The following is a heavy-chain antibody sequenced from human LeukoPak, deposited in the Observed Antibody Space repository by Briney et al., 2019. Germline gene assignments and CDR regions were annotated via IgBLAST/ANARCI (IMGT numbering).Heavy chain of an antibody. J-gene: IGHJ6*02. CDR1: GGTFSSYA. V-gene: IGHV1-69*04. Sequence: SVKVSCKASGGTFSSYAISWVRQAPGQGLEWMGRIIPILGIANYAQKFQGRVTITADKSTSTAYMELSSLRSEDTAVYYCAREKGPAARYYDFWSGFDGMDVWGQGTTVTASS. CDR2: IIPILGIA. D-gene: IGHD3-3*01. CDR3: AREKGPAARYYDFWSGFDGMDV.